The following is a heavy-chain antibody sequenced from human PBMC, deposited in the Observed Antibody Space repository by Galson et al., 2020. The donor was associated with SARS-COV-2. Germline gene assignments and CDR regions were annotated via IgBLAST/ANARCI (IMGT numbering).Heavy chain of an antibody. J-gene: IGHJ4*02. CDR3: ARDNNWAFDY. CDR2: ISGDSKIT. V-gene: IGHV3-48*02. Sequence: GGSLRLSCAASGFTFSSYAMNWVRQAPGKGLEWISHISGDSKITDYAGSVRGRFTISRDNAKNSLFLQMSSLRDEDSAVYYCARDNNWAFDYWAREPWSPSPQ. D-gene: IGHD1-20*01. CDR1: GFTFSSYA.